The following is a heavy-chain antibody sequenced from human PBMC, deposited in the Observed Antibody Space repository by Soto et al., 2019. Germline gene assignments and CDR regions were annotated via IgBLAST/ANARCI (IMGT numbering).Heavy chain of an antibody. CDR2: IYYSGST. V-gene: IGHV4-39*07. CDR1: CGSISSSSYY. D-gene: IGHD3-10*01. Sequence: SETLSLTCTVSCGSISSSSYYVCLIRQPPGKGLEWIGSIYYSGSTYYNPSLKSRVTISVDTSKNQFSLKLSSVTAADTAVYYCARGIITRVRGVIDWFDPWGQGTLVTVYS. CDR3: ARGIITRVRGVIDWFDP. J-gene: IGHJ5*02.